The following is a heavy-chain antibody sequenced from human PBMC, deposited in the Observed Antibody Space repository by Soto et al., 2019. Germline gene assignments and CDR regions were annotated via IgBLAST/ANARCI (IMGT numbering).Heavy chain of an antibody. CDR3: ARDPGKGHYDTYFDY. CDR1: GYTFTRHY. J-gene: IGHJ4*02. Sequence: ASVKVSCKASGYTFTRHYMHWVRQAPGQGLEWMGVINLSGGSTSYAQKFQGRVTMTRDTSTSTVYMELSSLRSEDTAVYYCARDPGKGHYDTYFDYWGQGTLVTVAS. V-gene: IGHV1-46*01. CDR2: INLSGGST. D-gene: IGHD3-22*01.